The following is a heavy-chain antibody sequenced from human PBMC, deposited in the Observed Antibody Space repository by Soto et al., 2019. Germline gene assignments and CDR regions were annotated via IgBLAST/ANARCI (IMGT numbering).Heavy chain of an antibody. CDR2: INPSGGST. V-gene: IGHV1-46*01. J-gene: IGHJ6*02. D-gene: IGHD2-21*01. CDR3: AREQHLCGMDV. Sequence: ASVKVSCKXSGYTFTSYYMHWVRQAPGQGLEWMGIINPSGGSTSYAQKFQGRVTMTRDTSTSTVYMELSSLRSEDTAVYYCAREQHLCGMDVWGQGTTVTVSS. CDR1: GYTFTSYY.